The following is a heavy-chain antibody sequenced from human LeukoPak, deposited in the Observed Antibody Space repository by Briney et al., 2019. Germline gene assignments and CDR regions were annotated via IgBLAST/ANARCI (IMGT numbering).Heavy chain of an antibody. Sequence: PGGSLRLSCAASGFTFSSYAMSWVRQAPGNGLQWVSAISGSGGSTYYADSVKGRFTISRDNSENTLYLQMNSLRAEDTAVYYCANRQIGHHNYWGQGTLVTVSS. J-gene: IGHJ4*02. V-gene: IGHV3-23*01. CDR1: GFTFSSYA. CDR3: ANRQIGHHNY. D-gene: IGHD1-14*01. CDR2: ISGSGGST.